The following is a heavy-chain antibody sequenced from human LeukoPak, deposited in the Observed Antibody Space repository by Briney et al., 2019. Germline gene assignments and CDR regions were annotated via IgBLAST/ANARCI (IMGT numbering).Heavy chain of an antibody. CDR2: ISAYNGNT. J-gene: IGHJ5*02. D-gene: IGHD3-10*01. CDR3: ARQTYYYGSGSYDP. Sequence: ASVKVSCKASGYTFTSYGISWVRQAPGQGLEWMGWISAYNGNTNYAQKLQGRVTMTTDTSTSTAYMELRSLRSDDTAVYYCARQTYYYGSGSYDPWGQGTLVIVSS. V-gene: IGHV1-18*01. CDR1: GYTFTSYG.